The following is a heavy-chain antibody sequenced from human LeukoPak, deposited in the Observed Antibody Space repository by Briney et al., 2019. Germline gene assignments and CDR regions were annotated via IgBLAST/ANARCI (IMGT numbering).Heavy chain of an antibody. Sequence: TGGSLRLSCAASGFIFSSYSMSWVRQAPGKGLEWVSYISNSRSSIYYADSVKGRCTISRDNAKNSLYLQMNSLRDEDTAVYYCARGSYYYDSSGLNWFDPWGQGTLVTVSS. CDR3: ARGSYYYDSSGLNWFDP. V-gene: IGHV3-48*02. J-gene: IGHJ5*02. D-gene: IGHD3-22*01. CDR2: ISNSRSSI. CDR1: GFIFSSYS.